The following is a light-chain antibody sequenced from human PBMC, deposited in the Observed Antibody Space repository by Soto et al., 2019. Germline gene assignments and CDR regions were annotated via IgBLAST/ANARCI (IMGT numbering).Light chain of an antibody. CDR3: QGLNDYPIT. CDR1: QGISSY. CDR2: AAS. Sequence: DIQLTQSPSFLSASVGDRVTITCRASQGISSYLAWYQQKPGKAPKFLIYAASTLRGGVPSRFSGSGSGTEFTRTIISLQPEDFATYYCQGLNDYPITFGQGTRLEIK. V-gene: IGKV1-9*01. J-gene: IGKJ5*01.